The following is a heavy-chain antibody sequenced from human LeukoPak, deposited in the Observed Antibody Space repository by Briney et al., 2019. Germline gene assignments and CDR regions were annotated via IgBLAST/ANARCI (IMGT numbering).Heavy chain of an antibody. J-gene: IGHJ1*01. D-gene: IGHD3-22*01. CDR1: GYTFIGNY. Sequence: ALVKVSCKASGYTFIGNYMHWVRQAPGQGLEWMGWINPNSGGTNYAQKFQGRVTMTRDTSISTAYMELNRLRSDDTAVYYCARGSYDSSDFEYFHHWGQGTLVTVSS. CDR3: ARGSYDSSDFEYFHH. V-gene: IGHV1-2*02. CDR2: INPNSGGT.